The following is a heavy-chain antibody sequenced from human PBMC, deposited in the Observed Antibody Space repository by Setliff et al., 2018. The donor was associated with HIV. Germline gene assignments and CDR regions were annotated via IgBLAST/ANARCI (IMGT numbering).Heavy chain of an antibody. V-gene: IGHV1-2*02. Sequence: ASVKVSCKASGYTFTDYYMHWVRQAPGQGLEWMGWINPNSGGTNYAQKFQGRVTMTRDRSISTAYMELSRLRSDDKAVYYCARDQGVWDYGGKILLREYFQDWGQGTLVTVSS. CDR3: ARDQGVWDYGGKILLREYFQD. CDR2: INPNSGGT. J-gene: IGHJ1*01. CDR1: GYTFTDYY. D-gene: IGHD4-17*01.